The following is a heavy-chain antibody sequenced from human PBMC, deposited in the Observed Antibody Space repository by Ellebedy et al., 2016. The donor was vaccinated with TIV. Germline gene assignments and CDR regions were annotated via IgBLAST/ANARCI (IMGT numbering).Heavy chain of an antibody. D-gene: IGHD2-15*01. CDR3: ARDVVWGESDGWFIP. J-gene: IGHJ5*02. CDR2: IIPMLGTT. V-gene: IGHV1-69*13. Sequence: SVKVSXKTSGGTLNHHAISWLRQAPGQGLEWMGEIIPMLGTTNYAQKFQGRITIIADDSTRTTYMELSGLRSDDTAVYYCARDVVWGESDGWFIPWGQGTLVTVSS. CDR1: GGTLNHHA.